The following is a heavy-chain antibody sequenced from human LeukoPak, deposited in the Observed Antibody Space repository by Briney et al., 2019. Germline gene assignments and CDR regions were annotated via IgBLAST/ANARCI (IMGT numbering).Heavy chain of an antibody. Sequence: GGSLRLSCAASGFTFSDYYMSWIRQAPGKGLEWVSYISSSGSTIYYADSVKGRFTISRDNAKNSLYLQMNSLRAEDTAVYYCARRAKGWRRGPGYSSGWADYWGQGTLVTVSS. V-gene: IGHV3-11*01. J-gene: IGHJ4*02. CDR2: ISSSGSTI. CDR1: GFTFSDYY. D-gene: IGHD6-19*01. CDR3: ARRAKGWRRGPGYSSGWADY.